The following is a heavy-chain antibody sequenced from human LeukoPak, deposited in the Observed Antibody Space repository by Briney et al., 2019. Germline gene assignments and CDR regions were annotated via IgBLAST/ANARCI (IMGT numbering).Heavy chain of an antibody. Sequence: GRSLRLSCAASGFTFSSYGMHWVCQAPGKGLEWVAVISYDGSNKYYADSVKGRFTISRDNSKNTLYLQMNSLRAEDTAVYYCAKAHPNSSWYVPYYYYYGMDVWGQGTTVTVSS. D-gene: IGHD6-13*01. CDR1: GFTFSSYG. V-gene: IGHV3-30*18. J-gene: IGHJ6*02. CDR3: AKAHPNSSWYVPYYYYYGMDV. CDR2: ISYDGSNK.